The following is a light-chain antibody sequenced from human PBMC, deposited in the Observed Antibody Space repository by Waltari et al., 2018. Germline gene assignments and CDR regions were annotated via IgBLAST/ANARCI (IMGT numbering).Light chain of an antibody. V-gene: IGKV1-9*01. Sequence: DIQLTQSPPFLSASVGDRVTIYCRASQDISADLAWYQLKVDKAPQILIYTTSTLASVVPSRFSGSGSGTDFTLTITILQPAEFATYYCQQLHRYPPTFGPGATVDVK. CDR2: TTS. CDR1: QDISAD. J-gene: IGKJ3*01. CDR3: QQLHRYPPT.